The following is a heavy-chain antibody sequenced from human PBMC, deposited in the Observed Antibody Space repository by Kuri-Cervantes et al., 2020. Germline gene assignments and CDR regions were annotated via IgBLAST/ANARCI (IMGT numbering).Heavy chain of an antibody. CDR3: AKGGGSILDDAFDI. D-gene: IGHD2-15*01. J-gene: IGHJ3*02. V-gene: IGHV3-23*01. CDR2: IISGAGT. CDR1: GFTFSSYA. Sequence: GESLKISCAASGFTFSSYAMSWVRQAPGKGLDWVSTIISGAGTHYADSVRGRFTISRDNSKNTLYLQMNSLRDEDTGIYYCAKGGGSILDDAFDIWGQGTMVTVSS.